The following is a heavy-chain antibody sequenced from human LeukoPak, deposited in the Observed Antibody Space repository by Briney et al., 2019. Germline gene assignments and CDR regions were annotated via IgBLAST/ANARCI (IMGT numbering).Heavy chain of an antibody. CDR2: IYYNGIT. Sequence: PSETLSLTCTVSGGSINNYYWSWIRQPPGKGLEWIGYIYYNGITNYNPSLKSRVTISIDTSKNQFSLKLSSVTAADTAVYYCASGFGDYYVGDAFDIWGQGTMVTVSS. V-gene: IGHV4-59*12. D-gene: IGHD4-17*01. J-gene: IGHJ3*02. CDR3: ASGFGDYYVGDAFDI. CDR1: GGSINNYY.